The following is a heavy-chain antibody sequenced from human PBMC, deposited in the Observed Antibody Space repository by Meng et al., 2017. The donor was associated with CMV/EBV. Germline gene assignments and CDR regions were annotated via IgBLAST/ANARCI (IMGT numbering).Heavy chain of an antibody. V-gene: IGHV4-34*01. J-gene: IGHJ4*02. CDR3: ARNPPLYCSSTSCDYGWFDY. CDR2: INHSGST. Sequence: SETLSLTCAVYGGSFSGYYWSWIRQPPGKGLEWIGEINHSGSTNYNPSLKSRVTISVDTSKNQFSLKLSSVTAADTAVYYCARNPPLYCSSTSCDYGWFDYWGQGTLVTVSS. CDR1: GGSFSGYY. D-gene: IGHD2-2*01.